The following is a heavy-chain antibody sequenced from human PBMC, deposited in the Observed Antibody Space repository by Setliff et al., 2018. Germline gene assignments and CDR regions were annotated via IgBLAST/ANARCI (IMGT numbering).Heavy chain of an antibody. Sequence: GGSLRLSCAASGFIFKNYIMTWVRQAPGKGLEWVASISGSSSDIYYADSVKGRFSISRDSSKNTLYLQMNSLRPEDTAMYYCAKGGPYYYYYMDVWGKGTMVTVSS. CDR2: ISGSSSDI. J-gene: IGHJ6*03. V-gene: IGHV3-21*01. CDR3: AKGGPYYYYYMDV. CDR1: GFIFKNYI.